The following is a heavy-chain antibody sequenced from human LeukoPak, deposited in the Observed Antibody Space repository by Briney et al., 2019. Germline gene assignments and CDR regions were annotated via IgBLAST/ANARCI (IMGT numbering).Heavy chain of an antibody. Sequence: GGFLRLSCAASGFIFNTYTMNWVRQAPGKGLEWVSAISGGGGGTYYADFVKGRFTISRDNSKNTLYLQMNSLRAEDTAAYYCAKGTERYREVSSFDYWGQGTLVAVSS. J-gene: IGHJ4*02. CDR1: GFIFNTYT. CDR2: ISGGGGGT. D-gene: IGHD3-10*01. CDR3: AKGTERYREVSSFDY. V-gene: IGHV3-23*01.